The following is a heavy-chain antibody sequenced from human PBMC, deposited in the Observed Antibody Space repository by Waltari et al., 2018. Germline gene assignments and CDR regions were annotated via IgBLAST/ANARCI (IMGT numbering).Heavy chain of an antibody. J-gene: IGHJ3*02. Sequence: QVQLQESGPGLVKPSETLSLTCAVSGYSISSGYYWGWIRQPPGKGLEWIWSIYHSGSTYYNPSLKSRVTISVDTSKNQFSLKLSSVTAADTAVYYCARAHDYDSSGYNPTDAFDIWGQGTMVTVSS. V-gene: IGHV4-38-2*01. D-gene: IGHD3-22*01. CDR2: IYHSGST. CDR1: GYSISSGYY. CDR3: ARAHDYDSSGYNPTDAFDI.